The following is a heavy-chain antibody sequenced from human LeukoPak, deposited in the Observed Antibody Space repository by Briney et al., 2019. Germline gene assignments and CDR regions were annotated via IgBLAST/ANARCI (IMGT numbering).Heavy chain of an antibody. D-gene: IGHD3-3*01. CDR3: AKDSANTIFGVVTTLFDY. V-gene: IGHV3-30*02. Sequence: GGSLRLPCAASGFTFSSYGMHWVRQAPGKGLEWVAFIRYDGSNKYYADSVKGRFTISRDNSKNTLYLQMNSLRAEDTAVYYCAKDSANTIFGVVTTLFDYWGQGTLVTVSS. CDR2: IRYDGSNK. CDR1: GFTFSSYG. J-gene: IGHJ4*02.